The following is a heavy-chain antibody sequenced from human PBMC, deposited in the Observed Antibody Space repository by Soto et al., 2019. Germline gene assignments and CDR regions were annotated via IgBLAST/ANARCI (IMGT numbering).Heavy chain of an antibody. J-gene: IGHJ5*02. CDR1: GYTLTELS. Sequence: ASVKVSCKVSGYTLTELSMHWVRQAPGKGLEWMGGFDPEDGETIYAQKFQGRVTMTEDTSTDTAYMELSSLRSVDTAVYYCATVIPSSSWYGSQENNWFDPWGQGTLVTVPS. CDR3: ATVIPSSSWYGSQENNWFDP. CDR2: FDPEDGET. D-gene: IGHD6-13*01. V-gene: IGHV1-24*01.